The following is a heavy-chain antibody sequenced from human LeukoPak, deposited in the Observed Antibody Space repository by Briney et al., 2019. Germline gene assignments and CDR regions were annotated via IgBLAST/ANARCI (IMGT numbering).Heavy chain of an antibody. CDR3: AKDGGFYYYDSSGYTENYYMDV. V-gene: IGHV3-30*02. CDR2: IRYDGSNK. CDR1: AFTFSSYG. Sequence: PGGSLRLSCAASAFTFSSYGMHWVRQAPGKGLEWVAFIRYDGSNKYYADSVKGRFTISRDNSKNTLYLQMNSLRAEDTAVYYCAKDGGFYYYDSSGYTENYYMDVWGKGTTVTISS. D-gene: IGHD3-22*01. J-gene: IGHJ6*03.